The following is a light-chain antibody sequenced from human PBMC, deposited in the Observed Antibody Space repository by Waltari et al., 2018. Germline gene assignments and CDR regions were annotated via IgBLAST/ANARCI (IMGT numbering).Light chain of an antibody. CDR1: NSESQS. J-gene: IGLJ1*01. V-gene: IGLV3-21*01. Sequence: SYVLTQPPSVAGASGETARVTCGGNNSESQSVHWYQQKPGQAPVLVISYDSARPSGIPERFSGSNSGDTATLTISRVEAEDEADYYCQVWDANTDPGVFGTGTEVTVL. CDR2: YDS. CDR3: QVWDANTDPGV.